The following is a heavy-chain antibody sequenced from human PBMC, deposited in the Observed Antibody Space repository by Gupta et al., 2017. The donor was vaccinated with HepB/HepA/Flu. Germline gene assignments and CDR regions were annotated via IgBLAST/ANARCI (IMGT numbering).Heavy chain of an antibody. Sequence: VQVQQWGAGLLKPSETLSLTCAVSGGSFSGGYYLYWVRESHGKGLDWIGVIMHSGNTHYNPAHRSHVSGAEYTSKRQFSLTLHSVMATDTDAYYFTTLGAAAVVADFCPVSSFQYVDVWGRGTTVTVSS. CDR1: GGSFSGGYY. D-gene: IGHD2-15*01. CDR3: TTLGAAAVVADFCPVSSFQYVDV. J-gene: IGHJ2*01. V-gene: IGHV4-34*03. CDR2: IMHSGNT.